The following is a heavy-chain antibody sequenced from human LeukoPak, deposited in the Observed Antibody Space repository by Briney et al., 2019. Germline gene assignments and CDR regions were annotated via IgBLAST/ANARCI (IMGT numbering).Heavy chain of an antibody. CDR1: GGSISSSSYY. CDR3: AIPQGPVDV. Sequence: SETLFLTCTVSGGSISSSSYYWGWIRQPPGKGLEWIGSIYYSGSTYYNPSLKSRVTISVDTSKNQFSLKLSSVTAADTAVYYCAIPQGPVDVWGQGTTVTVSS. J-gene: IGHJ6*02. V-gene: IGHV4-39*01. CDR2: IYYSGST.